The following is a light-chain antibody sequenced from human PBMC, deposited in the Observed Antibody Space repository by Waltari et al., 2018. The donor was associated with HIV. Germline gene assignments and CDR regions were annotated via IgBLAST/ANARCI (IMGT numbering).Light chain of an antibody. CDR1: SGSVSTSSY. CDR2: GTN. V-gene: IGLV8-61*01. CDR3: VLYMGSGISE. J-gene: IGLJ3*02. Sequence: TVVTHEPSFSVSPGGTVTLTCGLLSGSVSTSSYPSCSQPTPCPAQRTLMYGTNTRSSGVPDRFSGSILGNKAALTITGAQADDESDYYCVLYMGSGISEFGGGTKLTVL.